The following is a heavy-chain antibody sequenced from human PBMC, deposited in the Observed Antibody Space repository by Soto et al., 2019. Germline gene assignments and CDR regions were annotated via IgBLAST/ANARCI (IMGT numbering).Heavy chain of an antibody. CDR2: IYTSGSM. CDR3: ARGFDT. Sequence: QVQLQESGPGLVKPSETLSLSCTVSGGSISSYSWTWIRQPVGKGLECIGRIYTSGSMNYNPSLRSRVSMSVDTSKNQFFLNLSSVTAADTAVYYCARGFDTWGQGTLVTVSS. J-gene: IGHJ5*02. CDR1: GGSISSYS. V-gene: IGHV4-4*07.